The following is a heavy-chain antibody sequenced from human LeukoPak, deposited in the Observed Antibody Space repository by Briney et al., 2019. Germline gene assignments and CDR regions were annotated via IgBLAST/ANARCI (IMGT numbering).Heavy chain of an antibody. J-gene: IGHJ4*02. CDR1: GGSFSGYY. Sequence: SETLSLTCAVYGGSFSGYYWSWIRQPPGKGLEWIGEINHSGSTNYNPSLKSRVTISVDTSKNQFSLKLSSVTAADTAVYYCARTRDCSGGSCFYLDYWGQGTLVTVSS. CDR2: INHSGST. D-gene: IGHD2-15*01. CDR3: ARTRDCSGGSCFYLDY. V-gene: IGHV4-34*01.